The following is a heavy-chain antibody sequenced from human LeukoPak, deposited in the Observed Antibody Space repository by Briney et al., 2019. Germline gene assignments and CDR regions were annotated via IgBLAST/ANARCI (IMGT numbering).Heavy chain of an antibody. CDR3: ARHADYGGNSGDFDY. Sequence: TLSLTCTVSGGSISSGGYYWSWIRQPPGKGLEWIGYIYHSGSTYYNPSLKSRVTISVDTSKNQFSLKLSSVTAADTAVYYCARHADYGGNSGDFDYWGQGTLVTVSS. J-gene: IGHJ4*02. D-gene: IGHD4-23*01. CDR2: IYHSGST. CDR1: GGSISSGGYY. V-gene: IGHV4-30-2*01.